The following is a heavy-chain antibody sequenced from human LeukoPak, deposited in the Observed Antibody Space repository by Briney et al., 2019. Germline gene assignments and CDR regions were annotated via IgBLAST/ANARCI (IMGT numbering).Heavy chain of an antibody. CDR1: GGSISSSSYY. D-gene: IGHD6-25*01. CDR3: VRLAALRGFYYYMDV. CDR2: IYTSGST. V-gene: IGHV4-61*02. Sequence: SETLSLTCTVSGGSISSSSYYWSWIRQPAGKGLEWIGRIYTSGSTSYNPSLRSRVTISVDTSKNLFSLKLSSLSAADTAVYYCVRLAALRGFYYYMDVWGKGTAVTVSS. J-gene: IGHJ6*03.